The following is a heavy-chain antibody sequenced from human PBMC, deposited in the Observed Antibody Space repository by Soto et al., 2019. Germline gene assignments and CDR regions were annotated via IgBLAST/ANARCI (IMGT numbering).Heavy chain of an antibody. D-gene: IGHD2-15*01. CDR2: IIPIIGTA. CDR1: GGGNLGDYG. CDR3: ARDVALGYCSGGSCYHNKFRRSGYYYGMDV. Sequence: GASVKVSCKASGGGNLGDYGPTWLRRAHGQRLAWMRGIIPIIGTANYAQKFQGRVTITADESTSTAYMELSSLRSEDTAVYYCARDVALGYCSGGSCYHNKFRRSGYYYGMDVWGQGTTVTVSS. J-gene: IGHJ6*02. V-gene: IGHV1-69*13.